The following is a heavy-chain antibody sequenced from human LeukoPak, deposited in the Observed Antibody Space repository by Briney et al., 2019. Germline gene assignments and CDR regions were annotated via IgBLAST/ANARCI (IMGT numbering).Heavy chain of an antibody. V-gene: IGHV3-21*01. CDR3: VRGSYGAYDY. CDR1: GFTVSSNY. Sequence: GGSLRLSCAASGFTVSSNYMSWVRQAPGKGLEWVSSISSDSSYIYYADAVHGRFTVSRDNAKYSLYLQMNSLRAEDTAVYYCVRGSYGAYDYWGQGSLVTVSS. CDR2: ISSDSSYI. J-gene: IGHJ4*02. D-gene: IGHD4-17*01.